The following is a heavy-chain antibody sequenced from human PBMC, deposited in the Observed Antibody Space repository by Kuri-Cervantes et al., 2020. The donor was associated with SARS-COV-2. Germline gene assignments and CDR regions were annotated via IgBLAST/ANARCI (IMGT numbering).Heavy chain of an antibody. Sequence: SETLSLTCTVSGGSISSYYWSWIRQPAGKGLEWIGRIYTSGSTNYNPSLKSRVTISVDTSKNQFSLKLSSVTAADTAVYYCARGVYCSSTSCPYYYYYMDAWGKGTTVTVSS. V-gene: IGHV4-4*07. CDR1: GGSISSYY. D-gene: IGHD2-2*01. CDR3: ARGVYCSSTSCPYYYYYMDA. J-gene: IGHJ6*03. CDR2: IYTSGST.